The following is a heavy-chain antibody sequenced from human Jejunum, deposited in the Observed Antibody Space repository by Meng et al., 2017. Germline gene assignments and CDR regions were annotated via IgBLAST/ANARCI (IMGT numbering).Heavy chain of an antibody. CDR3: ARGTSPPRSGWWTGFFDV. D-gene: IGHD6-19*01. CDR2: IDESGRI. J-gene: IGHJ2*01. V-gene: IGHV4-4*02. Sequence: QEPAQGRCAVRGKRSGTRSLTCRVSGGFFSRASWLRWIRQPPGKGLEWIGEIDESGRINYNPSLGSRATISVDKSKNQFSLKLISMTAADTAVYFCARGTSPPRSGWWTGFFDVWGRGTLVTVSS. CDR1: GGFFSRASW.